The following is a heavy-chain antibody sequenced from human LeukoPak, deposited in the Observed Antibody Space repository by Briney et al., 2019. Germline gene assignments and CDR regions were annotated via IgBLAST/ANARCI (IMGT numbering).Heavy chain of an antibody. V-gene: IGHV4-4*07. CDR2: IYTSGST. CDR3: ARTVRDIVVVPAARELIYYYYMDV. J-gene: IGHJ6*03. Sequence: PSETLSLTCTVSGGSISSYYWSWLRQPAGKGLEWIGRIYTSGSTNYNPSLKSRVTMPVDTSKNQFSLKLSCVTAADTAVYYSARTVRDIVVVPAARELIYYYYMDVWGKGTTVTVSS. D-gene: IGHD2-2*01. CDR1: GGSISSYY.